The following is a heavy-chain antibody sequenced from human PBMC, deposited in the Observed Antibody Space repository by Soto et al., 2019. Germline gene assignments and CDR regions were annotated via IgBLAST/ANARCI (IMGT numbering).Heavy chain of an antibody. J-gene: IGHJ5*02. CDR3: ARQDPGGTSSSRRLWFDP. D-gene: IGHD6-13*01. V-gene: IGHV4-39*01. Sequence: PSETLSLTCTVSGGSISSSSYYWGWIRQPPGKGLEWIGSIYYSGSTYYNPSLKSRVTISVDTSKNQFSLKLSSVTAADTAVYYCARQDPGGTSSSRRLWFDPWGQGTLVTVSS. CDR1: GGSISSSSYY. CDR2: IYYSGST.